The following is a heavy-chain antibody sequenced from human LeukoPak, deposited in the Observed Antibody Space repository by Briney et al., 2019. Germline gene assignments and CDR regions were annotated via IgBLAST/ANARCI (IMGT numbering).Heavy chain of an antibody. D-gene: IGHD1-26*01. CDR3: ATGDGIVGATKDAFDI. CDR1: GGSISSGGYY. J-gene: IGHJ3*02. V-gene: IGHV4-61*08. CDR2: IYYSGST. Sequence: SETLSLTCTVSGGSISSGGYYWSWIRQHPGKGLERIGYIYYSGSTNYNPSLKSRVTISVDTSKNQFSLKLSSVTAADTAVYYCATGDGIVGATKDAFDIWGQGTMVTVSS.